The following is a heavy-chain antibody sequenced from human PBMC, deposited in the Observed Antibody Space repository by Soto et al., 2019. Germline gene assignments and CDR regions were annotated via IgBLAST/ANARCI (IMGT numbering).Heavy chain of an antibody. Sequence: GASVKVSCKASGYTFSSFGIAWVRQAPGQGLEWMGWIGAYNGNTNYAQKFQGRVTMTTDTSTSTAYMELRSLRSDDTAVYYCARDPGSFYYDDVVTLDFWGQGTLVTVSS. D-gene: IGHD3-22*01. CDR3: ARDPGSFYYDDVVTLDF. CDR1: GYTFSSFG. J-gene: IGHJ4*02. V-gene: IGHV1-18*01. CDR2: IGAYNGNT.